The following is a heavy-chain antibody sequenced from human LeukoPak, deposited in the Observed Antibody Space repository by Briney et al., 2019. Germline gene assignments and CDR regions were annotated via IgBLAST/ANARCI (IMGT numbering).Heavy chain of an antibody. D-gene: IGHD1-1*01. Sequence: PSETLSLTCTVSSASISSYYWSWIRQPPGQGLEWIGYVHYSGITDYNPSLQSRVTISVDTSKNQFSLKLSSVTAADTAVYYCASQLGGTTFHWGQGTLVTVSS. J-gene: IGHJ4*02. V-gene: IGHV4-59*01. CDR3: ASQLGGTTFH. CDR2: VHYSGIT. CDR1: SASISSYY.